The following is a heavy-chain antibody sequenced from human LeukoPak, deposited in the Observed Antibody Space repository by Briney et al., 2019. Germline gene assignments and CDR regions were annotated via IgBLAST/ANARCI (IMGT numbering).Heavy chain of an antibody. CDR3: ARKSYDYGDPDFDY. CDR1: GFTFSNYS. CDR2: ISSSSSYI. V-gene: IGHV3-21*01. D-gene: IGHD4-17*01. Sequence: GGSLRLSCAASGFTFSNYSMNWVRQAPGKGLEWVSSISSSSSYIYYADSVKGRFTISRDNAKNSLYLQMNSLRAEDTAVYYCARKSYDYGDPDFDYWGQGTLVSVSS. J-gene: IGHJ4*02.